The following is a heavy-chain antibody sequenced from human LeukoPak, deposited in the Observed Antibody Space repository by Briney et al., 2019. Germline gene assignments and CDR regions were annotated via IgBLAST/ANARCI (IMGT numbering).Heavy chain of an antibody. Sequence: SETLSLTCTVSGGSISSYYWSWIRQPPGKGLEWIGYIYYSGSTNYNPSLKSRVTISVDTSKNQFSLKLSSVTAADTAVYHCARDRGYPLGAFDIWGQGTMVTVSS. J-gene: IGHJ3*02. CDR2: IYYSGST. CDR1: GGSISSYY. D-gene: IGHD5-12*01. CDR3: ARDRGYPLGAFDI. V-gene: IGHV4-59*01.